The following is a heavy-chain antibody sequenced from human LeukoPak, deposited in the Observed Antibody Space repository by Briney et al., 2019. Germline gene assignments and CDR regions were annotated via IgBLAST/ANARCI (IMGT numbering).Heavy chain of an antibody. D-gene: IGHD5-18*01. J-gene: IGHJ4*02. CDR1: GFTFSGSA. Sequence: GGSLRLSCAASGFTFSGSAMHWVRQASGKGLEWVGRIRSKANSYATAYAASVKGRFTISRDDSKNTAYLQMNSLKTEDTAVYYCTRLSTAMLTKDDYWGQGTLVTVFS. CDR2: IRSKANSYAT. CDR3: TRLSTAMLTKDDY. V-gene: IGHV3-73*01.